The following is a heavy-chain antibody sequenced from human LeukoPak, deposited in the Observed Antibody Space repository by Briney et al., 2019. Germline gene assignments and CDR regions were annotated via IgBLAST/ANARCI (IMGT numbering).Heavy chain of an antibody. CDR3: AIDTGYSSGWPLFDY. CDR1: VYTFTSDG. CDR2: ISAYNGNT. V-gene: IGHV1-18*01. J-gene: IGHJ4*02. D-gene: IGHD6-19*01. Sequence: GASVKVSCKASVYTFTSDGISWVRQAPGQRREWMGWISAYNGNTNNAQKIQGRVTMTTDTSTSTAYMELRSLRSDDTAVYYCAIDTGYSSGWPLFDYWGQGTLVTVSS.